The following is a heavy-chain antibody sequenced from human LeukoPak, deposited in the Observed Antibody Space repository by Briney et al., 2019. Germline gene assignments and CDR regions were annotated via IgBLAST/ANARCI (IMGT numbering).Heavy chain of an antibody. D-gene: IGHD2-8*01. CDR3: VSPKANGWFDS. CDR1: GYSVSSGYF. J-gene: IGHJ5*01. Sequence: SETLSLTCTVSGYSVSSGYFWGWIRQPPGKRLEWIGNMYHTGTTYYNPSLKSRVTITIDTSKNQFSLKLRSVTAADTAVYYCVSPKANGWFDSWGQGSLVTVSS. V-gene: IGHV4-38-2*02. CDR2: MYHTGTT.